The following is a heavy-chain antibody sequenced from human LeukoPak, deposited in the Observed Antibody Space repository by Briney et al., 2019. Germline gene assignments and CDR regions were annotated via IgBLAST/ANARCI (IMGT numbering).Heavy chain of an antibody. Sequence: GGSLRLSCAFSGFIFRDYATSWVRQAPGKGLAGVSSISAGSDEIYYADSVKGRFSISRDNSRDTLYLQMNSLKDGDTAVYYCAKGWVYGALFDYWGQGSLVTVSS. CDR1: GFIFRDYA. D-gene: IGHD4-17*01. CDR2: ISAGSDEI. CDR3: AKGWVYGALFDY. J-gene: IGHJ4*02. V-gene: IGHV3-23*01.